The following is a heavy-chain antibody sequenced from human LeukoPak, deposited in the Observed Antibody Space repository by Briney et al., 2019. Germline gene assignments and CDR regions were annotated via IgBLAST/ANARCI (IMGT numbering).Heavy chain of an antibody. CDR1: GFTFSRYR. D-gene: IGHD4-17*01. CDR3: ARGPTVTTDAFDI. CDR2: IYSGGST. J-gene: IGHJ3*02. Sequence: GGSLRLSCAASGFTFSRYRMSWVRQAPGKGLEWVSVIYSGGSTYYADSVKGRFTISRDNSKNTLYLQMNSLRAEDTAVYYCARGPTVTTDAFDIWGQGTMVTVSS. V-gene: IGHV3-53*01.